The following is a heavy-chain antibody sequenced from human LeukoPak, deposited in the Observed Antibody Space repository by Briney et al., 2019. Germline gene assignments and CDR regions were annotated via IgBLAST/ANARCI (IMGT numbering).Heavy chain of an antibody. J-gene: IGHJ4*02. D-gene: IGHD5-12*01. CDR3: ARHRHIVATNDY. CDR1: GGSISSYY. V-gene: IGHV4-59*05. CDR2: IYYSGST. Sequence: PSETLSLTCTVSGGSISSYYWSWIRQPAGKGLEWIGSIYYSGSTYYNPSLKSRVTISVDTSKNQFSLKLSSVTAADTAVYYCARHRHIVATNDYWGQGTLVTVSS.